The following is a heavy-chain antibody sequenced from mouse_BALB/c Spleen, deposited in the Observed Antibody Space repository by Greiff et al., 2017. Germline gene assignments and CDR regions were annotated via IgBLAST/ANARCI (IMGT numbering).Heavy chain of an antibody. D-gene: IGHD2-4*01. CDR3: ARSQDYDGYAMDY. J-gene: IGHJ4*01. V-gene: IGHV1-39*01. Sequence: VQLQQSGPELEKPGASVKISCKASGYSFTGYNMNWVKQSNGKSLEWIGNIDPYYGGTCYNQKFKGKATLTVDKSSSTAYMQLKSLTSEDSAVYYCARSQDYDGYAMDYWGQGTSVTVSS. CDR1: GYSFTGYN. CDR2: IDPYYGGT.